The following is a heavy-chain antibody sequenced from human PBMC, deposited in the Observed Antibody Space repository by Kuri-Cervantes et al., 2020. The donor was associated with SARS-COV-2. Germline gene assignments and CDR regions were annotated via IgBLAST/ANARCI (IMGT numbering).Heavy chain of an antibody. CDR3: ARQSWSGARGKDWFDP. CDR2: IYYSGGT. Sequence: GSLSLSCTASGGSISSSSYYWGWIRQPPGEGLEWIGSIYYSGGTYYNPSLKSRITISVDASKNQFSLKLSSVTAADTAVYYCARQSWSGARGKDWFDPWGLGTLVTISS. D-gene: IGHD1-26*01. V-gene: IGHV4-39*01. CDR1: GGSISSSSYY. J-gene: IGHJ5*02.